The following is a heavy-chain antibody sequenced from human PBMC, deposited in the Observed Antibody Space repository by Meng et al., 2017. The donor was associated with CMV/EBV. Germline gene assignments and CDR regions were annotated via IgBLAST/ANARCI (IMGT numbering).Heavy chain of an antibody. V-gene: IGHV4-39*07. J-gene: IGHJ4*02. D-gene: IGHD6-6*01. CDR2: IYYSGST. CDR1: GGSISSSSYY. CDR3: ARGRRAASPYDY. Sequence: SETLSLTCTVSGGSISSSSYYWGWIRQPPGKGLEWIGSIYYSGSTYYNPSLKSRVTISVDTSKNQFSLKLSSVTAADTAVYYCARGRRAASPYDYWGQGTLVTVSS.